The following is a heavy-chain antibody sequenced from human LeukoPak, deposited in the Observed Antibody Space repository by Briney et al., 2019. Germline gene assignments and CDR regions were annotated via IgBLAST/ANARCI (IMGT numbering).Heavy chain of an antibody. Sequence: PGGSLRLSCAASGFTFSNAWXXXXRQAXGKXXEXXGRIKSKTDGGATDXXXPXXXRFTISRDDSKNTLYLQMNTLKTEDTAVYYCTTPDIVASYWGQGTLVTVSS. CDR3: TTPDIVASY. CDR1: GFTFSNAW. J-gene: IGHJ4*02. D-gene: IGHD5-12*01. CDR2: IKSKTDGGAT. V-gene: IGHV3-15*01.